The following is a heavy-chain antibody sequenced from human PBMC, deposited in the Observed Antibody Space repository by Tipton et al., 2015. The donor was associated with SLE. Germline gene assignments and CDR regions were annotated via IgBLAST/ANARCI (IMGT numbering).Heavy chain of an antibody. J-gene: IGHJ3*02. CDR2: ITTSGSAT. D-gene: IGHD6-19*01. CDR1: GFTLSSYE. CDR3: ARERIAVGGDASDI. V-gene: IGHV3-48*03. Sequence: SLRLSCVASGFTLSSYEMNWVRQAPGKGLEWLSYITTSGSATFYADSVKGRFTISRDNAKNSLYLQMNSLRVEDTAVYYCARERIAVGGDASDIWGQGTMVTISS.